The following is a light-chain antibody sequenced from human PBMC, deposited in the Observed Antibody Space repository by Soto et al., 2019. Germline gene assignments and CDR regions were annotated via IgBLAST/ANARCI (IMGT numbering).Light chain of an antibody. Sequence: QSALTQPASVSGSPGQSITISCTGTSSDVGAYKYVSWYQQHPGKAPKLMIYDVSKRPSGVPDRFSGSKSGNTASLTISGLQAEDEADYYCCSYAGSYTLVFGTGTKLTVL. J-gene: IGLJ1*01. CDR2: DVS. CDR3: CSYAGSYTLV. CDR1: SSDVGAYKY. V-gene: IGLV2-11*01.